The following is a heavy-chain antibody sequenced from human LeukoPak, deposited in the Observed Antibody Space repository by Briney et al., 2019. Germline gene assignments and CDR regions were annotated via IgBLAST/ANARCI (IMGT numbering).Heavy chain of an antibody. CDR2: IYPGDSDA. CDR3: ARQGSNGGYRWYFDL. CDR1: GYSFNRYW. J-gene: IGHJ2*01. D-gene: IGHD5-12*01. V-gene: IGHV5-51*01. Sequence: PGESLKISCKGSGYSFNRYWIAWVRQMPGKGLEWMGIIYPGDSDARYSPSFQGQVTISADKSISTAYLQWSSLKAPDTAMYYCARQGSNGGYRWYFDLWGRGTLVTVSS.